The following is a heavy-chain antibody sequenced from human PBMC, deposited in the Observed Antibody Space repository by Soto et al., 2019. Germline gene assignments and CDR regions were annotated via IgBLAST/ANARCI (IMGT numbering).Heavy chain of an antibody. D-gene: IGHD5-12*01. CDR1: GFSISSSNW. Sequence: SDTLSLTCAFSGFSISSSNWLIRVRPPPGKGLEWIGEIYHSGSTNYNPSLKSRVTISVDKSKNQFSLKLSSVTAADTAVYYCAREGYSGYCDYWGQGTLVNVSA. CDR2: IYHSGST. V-gene: IGHV4-4*02. CDR3: AREGYSGYCDY. J-gene: IGHJ4*02.